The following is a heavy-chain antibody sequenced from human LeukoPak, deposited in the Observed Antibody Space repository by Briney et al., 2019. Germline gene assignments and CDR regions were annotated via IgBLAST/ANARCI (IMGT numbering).Heavy chain of an antibody. D-gene: IGHD1-26*01. J-gene: IGHJ4*02. CDR1: GGSISSFSYY. V-gene: IGHV4-39*01. CDR2: IYYSGST. Sequence: SETLSLTCTVSGGSISSFSYYWGWIRQPPGKGLEWIGGIYYSGSTYYNPSLKSRVTISVDTSKNQFSLKLTSVTAADTAVFYCARQEVGAIAFYFDSWGQGTLVTVSS. CDR3: ARQEVGAIAFYFDS.